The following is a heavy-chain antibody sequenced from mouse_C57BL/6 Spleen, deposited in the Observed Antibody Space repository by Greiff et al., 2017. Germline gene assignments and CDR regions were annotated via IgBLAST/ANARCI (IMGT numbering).Heavy chain of an antibody. D-gene: IGHD1-1*02. V-gene: IGHV1-82*01. CDR1: GYAFSSSW. Sequence: VKLQESGPELVKPGASVKISCKASGYAFSSSWMNWVKQRPGKGLEWIGRIYPGDGDTNYNGKFKGKATLTADKSSSTAYMQLSSLTSEDSAVYFCARDYYGGLDYWGQGTTLTVSS. CDR3: ARDYYGGLDY. CDR2: IYPGDGDT. J-gene: IGHJ2*01.